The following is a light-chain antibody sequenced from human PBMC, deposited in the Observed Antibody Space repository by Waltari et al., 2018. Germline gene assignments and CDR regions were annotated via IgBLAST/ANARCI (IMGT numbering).Light chain of an antibody. J-gene: IGKJ4*01. V-gene: IGKV3-15*01. CDR1: QSISSN. CDR2: GAS. Sequence: EIVMTQSPAALSVSPGERATLSCRASQSISSNLAWYQQKPGQAPRLLIDGASTRATGVPARFSGSGSRTEFTLTISSLQSEDFAVYYCQQYKNWPPLTFGGGTKVEIK. CDR3: QQYKNWPPLT.